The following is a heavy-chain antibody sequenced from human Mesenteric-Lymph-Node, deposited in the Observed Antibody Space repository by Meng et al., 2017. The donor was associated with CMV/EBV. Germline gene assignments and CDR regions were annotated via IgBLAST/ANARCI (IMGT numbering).Heavy chain of an antibody. J-gene: IGHJ4*02. CDR3: ARDSHYDY. D-gene: IGHD1-26*01. V-gene: IGHV3-30*04. CDR2: ISYDGSNK. Sequence: LSLTCAASGFTFSSYAMHWVRQAPGKGLEWVAVISYDGSNKYYADSVKGRFTISRDNSKNTLYLQMNSLRAGDTAVYYCARDSHYDYWGQGTLVTVSS. CDR1: GFTFSSYA.